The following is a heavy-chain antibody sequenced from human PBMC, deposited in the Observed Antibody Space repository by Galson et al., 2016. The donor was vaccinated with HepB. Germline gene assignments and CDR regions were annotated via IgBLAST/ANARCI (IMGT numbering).Heavy chain of an antibody. CDR3: TFESTQSSMAGNY. CDR2: ISGSGSNT. J-gene: IGHJ4*02. V-gene: IGHV3-23*01. CDR1: GFTFSSYA. D-gene: IGHD6-19*01. Sequence: SLRLSCAASGFTFSSYAISWVRQAPGKGLEWASAISGSGSNTYYADSVKGRFAISRDNSKNTLYLQMNSLRAEDAAVYYCTFESTQSSMAGNYWGQGTLVTVSS.